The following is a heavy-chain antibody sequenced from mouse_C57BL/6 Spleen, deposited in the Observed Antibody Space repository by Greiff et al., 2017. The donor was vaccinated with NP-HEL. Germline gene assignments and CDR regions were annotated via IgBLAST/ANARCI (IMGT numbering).Heavy chain of an antibody. D-gene: IGHD1-1*01. CDR1: GFSLTSYG. J-gene: IGHJ4*01. V-gene: IGHV2-9*01. CDR3: AKQSGSSYEGYAMDY. CDR2: IWGGGST. Sequence: VQLQQSGPGLVAPSQSLSITCTVSGFSLTSYGVDWVRQPPGKGLEWLGVIWGGGSTNYNSALMSRLSISKDNSKSQVFLKMNSLQTDDTAMYYCAKQSGSSYEGYAMDYWGQGTSVTVSS.